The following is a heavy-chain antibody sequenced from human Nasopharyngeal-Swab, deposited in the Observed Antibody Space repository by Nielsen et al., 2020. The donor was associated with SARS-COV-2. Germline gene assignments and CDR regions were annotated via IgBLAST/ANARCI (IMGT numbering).Heavy chain of an antibody. D-gene: IGHD3-3*01. CDR2: ISWNSGSI. CDR1: GFTFDDYA. CDR3: AKEFWSGAPGLGH. Sequence: SLKISCAASGFTFDDYAMHWVRQAPGKGLEWVSGISWNSGSIGYADSVQGRFTISRDNAKNSLYLQMNSLRAEDTALYYCAKEFWSGAPGLGHWGQGTLVTVSS. J-gene: IGHJ1*01. V-gene: IGHV3-9*01.